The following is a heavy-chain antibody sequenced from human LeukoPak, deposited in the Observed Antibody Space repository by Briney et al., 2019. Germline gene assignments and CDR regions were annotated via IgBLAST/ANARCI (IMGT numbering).Heavy chain of an antibody. CDR2: INPNSGGT. Sequence: ASAKVSSKASGYTLTGYYMHWVRHAPGQRLEWMGWINPNSGGTNYAQKFQGRVTMTRDTSISTAYMELSRLRSDDTAVYYCARRLRASWFDPWGQGTLVTVSS. CDR1: GYTLTGYY. CDR3: ARRLRASWFDP. V-gene: IGHV1-2*02. J-gene: IGHJ5*02. D-gene: IGHD3-22*01.